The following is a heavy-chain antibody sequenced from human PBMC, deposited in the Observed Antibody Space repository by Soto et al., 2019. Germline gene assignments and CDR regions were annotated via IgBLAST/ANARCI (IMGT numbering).Heavy chain of an antibody. J-gene: IGHJ4*02. CDR2: ISGSGGST. D-gene: IGHD3-3*01. CDR3: AVDEDYDFWSGYYSGPYFDY. CDR1: GFTFSSYA. Sequence: GGSLRLSCAASGFTFSSYAMSWVRQAPGKGLEWVSAISGSGGSTYYADSVKGRFTISRDNSKNTLYLQMNSLRAEDTAVYYCAVDEDYDFWSGYYSGPYFDYWGQGTLVTVSS. V-gene: IGHV3-23*01.